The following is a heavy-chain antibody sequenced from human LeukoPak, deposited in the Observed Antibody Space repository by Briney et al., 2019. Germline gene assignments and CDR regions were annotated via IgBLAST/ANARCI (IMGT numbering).Heavy chain of an antibody. CDR2: FDPEDGET. CDR3: ATVTHYYDSSGYYLHRPIDY. CDR1: GYTLTELS. J-gene: IGHJ4*02. Sequence: ASVKVSCKVSGYTLTELSMHWVRQGPGKGLEWLGGFDPEDGETIYAQKFQGRVTMTEDTSTDTAYMELSSLRSEDTAVYYCATVTHYYDSSGYYLHRPIDYWGQGTLVIVSS. V-gene: IGHV1-24*01. D-gene: IGHD3-22*01.